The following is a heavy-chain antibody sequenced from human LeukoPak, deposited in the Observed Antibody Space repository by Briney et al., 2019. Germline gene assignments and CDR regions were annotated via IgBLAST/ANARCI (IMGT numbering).Heavy chain of an antibody. Sequence: GGSLRLSCGASGFTFSSYWMHWVRQAPGEGLEWVARINSDGSDTGYADSVTGRFTVARDTAENTLYLHMNSLRAEDTAVYYCARGFRDYWGQGTLVAVSS. D-gene: IGHD3-10*01. CDR2: INSDGSDT. CDR1: GFTFSSYW. J-gene: IGHJ4*02. V-gene: IGHV3-74*01. CDR3: ARGFRDY.